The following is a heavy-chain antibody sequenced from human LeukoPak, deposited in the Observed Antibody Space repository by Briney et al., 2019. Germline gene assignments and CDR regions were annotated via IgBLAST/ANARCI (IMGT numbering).Heavy chain of an antibody. Sequence: SETLSLTCTVSGGSISSYYWSWIRQPPDKGPEWIGYIYYSGSTNYNPSLKSRVTISVDTSKNQFSLKLNSVTAADTAVYYCARDGHMRFGEPGAFDIWGQGTMVTVSS. D-gene: IGHD3-10*01. J-gene: IGHJ3*02. V-gene: IGHV4-59*01. CDR3: ARDGHMRFGEPGAFDI. CDR1: GGSISSYY. CDR2: IYYSGST.